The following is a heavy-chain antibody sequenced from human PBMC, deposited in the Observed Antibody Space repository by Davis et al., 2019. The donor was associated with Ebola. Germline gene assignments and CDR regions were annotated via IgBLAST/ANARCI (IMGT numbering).Heavy chain of an antibody. D-gene: IGHD2-21*02. CDR2: VYNNGNS. CDR3: VRVDCGGDCYPKVFGWFDP. V-gene: IGHV4-30-4*01. CDR1: GDSISRGGYY. Sequence: MPSETLSLTCSVSGDSISRGGYYWSWIRQPPGKGLEWIGYVYNNGNSYFNPSLESRASILVDMSNNQFSLKLISVTVADTAVYYCVRVDCGGDCYPKVFGWFDPWGQGTLVTVSS. J-gene: IGHJ5*02.